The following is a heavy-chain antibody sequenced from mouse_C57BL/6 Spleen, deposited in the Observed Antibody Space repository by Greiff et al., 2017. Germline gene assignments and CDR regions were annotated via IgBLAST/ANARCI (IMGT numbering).Heavy chain of an antibody. J-gene: IGHJ2*01. CDR2: IRNKANGYTT. V-gene: IGHV7-3*01. Sequence: EVKLVESGGGLVQPGGSLSLSCAASGFTFTDYYMSWVRQPPGKALEWLGFIRNKANGYTTEYSASVKGRFTISRDNSQSILYLQMNALRAEDSATYSCARSPIYYGPFDYWGQGTTLTVSS. CDR3: ARSPIYYGPFDY. D-gene: IGHD2-1*01. CDR1: GFTFTDYY.